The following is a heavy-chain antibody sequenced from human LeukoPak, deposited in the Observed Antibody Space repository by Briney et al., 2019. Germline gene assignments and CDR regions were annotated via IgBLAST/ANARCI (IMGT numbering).Heavy chain of an antibody. D-gene: IGHD4/OR15-4a*01. CDR1: GFTFSSYE. V-gene: IGHV3-48*03. Sequence: PGGSLRLSCAASGFTFSSYEMNWVRQAPGKGLEWVSYISSSGSTIYYADSVKGRFTISRDNSKNTLYLQMDSPGAEDTAVYYCAKAFSSAYDYGPTDSWGQGTLVTVSS. CDR2: ISSSGSTI. J-gene: IGHJ4*02. CDR3: AKAFSSAYDYGPTDS.